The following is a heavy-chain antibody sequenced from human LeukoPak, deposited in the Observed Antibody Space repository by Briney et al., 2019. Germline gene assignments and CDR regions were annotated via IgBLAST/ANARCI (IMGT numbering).Heavy chain of an antibody. CDR3: AKDYYYHSSGYSQAFDY. CDR2: ISGSGGST. V-gene: IGHV3-23*01. CDR1: GFTFGSYA. J-gene: IGHJ4*02. D-gene: IGHD3-22*01. Sequence: QPGGSLRLPCAASGFTFGSYAMSWVRQAPGKGLEWVSAISGSGGSTYYADSVKGRFTISRDNSKNTLYLQMNSLRAEDTAVYYCAKDYYYHSSGYSQAFDYWGQGTLVTVSS.